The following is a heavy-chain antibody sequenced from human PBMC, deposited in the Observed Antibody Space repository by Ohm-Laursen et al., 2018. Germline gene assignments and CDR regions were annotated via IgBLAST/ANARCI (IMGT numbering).Heavy chain of an antibody. V-gene: IGHV3-11*01. D-gene: IGHD3-22*01. CDR3: ARGEYYYDTGSYYFDY. J-gene: IGHJ4*02. Sequence: SLRLSCAASGFTFSDSYMSWIRQAPGKGLEWVSYIDISARTIYYADSVKGRFTISRDNAKNSLSLQMNSLRAEDTAVYYCARGEYYYDTGSYYFDYWGQGTLVTVSS. CDR1: GFTFSDSY. CDR2: IDISARTI.